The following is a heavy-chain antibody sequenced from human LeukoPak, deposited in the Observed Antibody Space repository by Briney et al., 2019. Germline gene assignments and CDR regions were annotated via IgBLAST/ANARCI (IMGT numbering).Heavy chain of an antibody. CDR1: GYSFTNYW. CDR3: ARHLGLSIAARYYYYGMDV. CDR2: IYPGDPDT. V-gene: IGHV5-51*01. Sequence: GESLKISCKGSGYSFTNYWIGWVRQMPGKGLEWIGVIYPGDPDTRYSPSFQGHVTISADKSISTAYLQWSSLKASDTAMYYCARHLGLSIAARYYYYGMDVWGQGTTVTVSS. J-gene: IGHJ6*02. D-gene: IGHD6-6*01.